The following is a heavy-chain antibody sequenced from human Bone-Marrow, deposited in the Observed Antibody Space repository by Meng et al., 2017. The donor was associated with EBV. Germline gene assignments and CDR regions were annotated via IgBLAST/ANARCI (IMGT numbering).Heavy chain of an antibody. V-gene: IGHV3-11*01. Sequence: VESGGCFVCPGGSLGLYCVASGFTFRDYYMSWIRQAPGKGLEWVSYISSSGSTIYYADSVKGRFTISRDNAKNSLYLQMDSLRAEDTAVYYCARGRDYGDYWGQGTLVTVSS. J-gene: IGHJ4*02. CDR2: ISSSGSTI. CDR1: GFTFRDYY. CDR3: ARGRDYGDY.